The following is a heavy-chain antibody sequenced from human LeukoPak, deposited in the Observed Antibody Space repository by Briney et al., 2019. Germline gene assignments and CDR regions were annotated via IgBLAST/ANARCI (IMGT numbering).Heavy chain of an antibody. CDR2: IYPGDSDT. CDR1: GYSFTSYW. CDR3: ARLEAPQQLVPDYYYGMDV. V-gene: IGHV5-51*01. D-gene: IGHD6-13*01. Sequence: GESPKISCKGSGYSFTSYWIGWVRQMPGKGLEWMGIIYPGDSDTRYSPSFQGQVTISADKSISTAYLQWSSLKASDTAMYYCARLEAPQQLVPDYYYGMDVWGQGTTVTVSS. J-gene: IGHJ6*02.